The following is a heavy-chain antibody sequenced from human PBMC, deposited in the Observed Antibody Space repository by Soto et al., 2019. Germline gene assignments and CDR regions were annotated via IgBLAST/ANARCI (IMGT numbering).Heavy chain of an antibody. CDR2: ISAYNGNT. J-gene: IGHJ6*02. Sequence: GASVKVSCKASGYTFTSYGISWARQAPGQGLEWMGWISAYNGNTNYAQKLQGRVTMTTDTSTSTAYMELRSLRSDDTAVYYCAKSLRIAGYGMDVWGQGTTVTVSS. CDR3: AKSLRIAGYGMDV. CDR1: GYTFTSYG. D-gene: IGHD6-13*01. V-gene: IGHV1-18*01.